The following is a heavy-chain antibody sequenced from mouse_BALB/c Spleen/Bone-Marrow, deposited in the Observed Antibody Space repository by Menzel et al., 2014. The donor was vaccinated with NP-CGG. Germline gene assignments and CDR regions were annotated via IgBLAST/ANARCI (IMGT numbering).Heavy chain of an antibody. J-gene: IGHJ2*01. CDR2: IYPGDGDT. Sequence: VQLQQSGAELVRPGSSVKISCKASGYAFSSYWVNWVRQRPGQGLEWIGRIYPGDGDTNYNGKFKDKATLTADKSSSTAYMQLSSLTSEASAVYFCAKSGYGSFDYWGQGTTLTVSS. CDR3: AKSGYGSFDY. V-gene: IGHV1-80*01. CDR1: GYAFSSYW. D-gene: IGHD1-1*01.